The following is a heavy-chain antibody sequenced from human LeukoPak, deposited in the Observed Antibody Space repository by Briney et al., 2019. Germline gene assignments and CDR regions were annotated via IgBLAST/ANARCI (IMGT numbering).Heavy chain of an antibody. J-gene: IGHJ4*02. V-gene: IGHV3-7*01. D-gene: IGHD3-3*01. CDR3: ARDDPDYDFWSGCPTFDY. CDR1: GFTFSSYW. Sequence: GESLKISCAASGFTFSSYWMSWVRQAPGKGLEWVANIKQDGSEKYYVDSVKGRFTISRDNAKNSLYLQMNSLRAEDTAVYYCARDDPDYDFWSGCPTFDYWGQGTLVTVSS. CDR2: IKQDGSEK.